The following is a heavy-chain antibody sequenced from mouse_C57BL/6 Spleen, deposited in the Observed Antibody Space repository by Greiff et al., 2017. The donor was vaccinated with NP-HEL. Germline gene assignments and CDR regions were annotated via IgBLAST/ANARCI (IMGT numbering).Heavy chain of an antibody. CDR1: GYTFTSYW. Sequence: QVQLQQPGAELVKPGASVKLSCKASGYTFTSYWMQWVKQRPGQGLEWIGEIDPSDSYTNYNQKFKGTATLTVDTSSSTAYMQLTSLNSEDSAVYYCARGNYFAMDYWGQGTSVTVSS. V-gene: IGHV1-50*01. D-gene: IGHD2-1*01. CDR3: ARGNYFAMDY. CDR2: IDPSDSYT. J-gene: IGHJ4*01.